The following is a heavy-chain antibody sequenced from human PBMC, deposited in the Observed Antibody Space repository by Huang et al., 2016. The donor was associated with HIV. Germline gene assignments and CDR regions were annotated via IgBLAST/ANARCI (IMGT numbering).Heavy chain of an antibody. V-gene: IGHV3-30*02. CDR1: GFTFSSYG. CDR3: AKGSMANAFDI. Sequence: QVQLVESGGGVVQPGGSLRLSCAASGFTFSSYGMHWVRQAPGKGLEGVAFIRYYGSNKYYADSVRGRFTISRDNSKNTLYRQMNSLRAEDTAVYYCAKGSMANAFDIWGQGTMVTVSS. J-gene: IGHJ3*02. CDR2: IRYYGSNK. D-gene: IGHD3-10*01.